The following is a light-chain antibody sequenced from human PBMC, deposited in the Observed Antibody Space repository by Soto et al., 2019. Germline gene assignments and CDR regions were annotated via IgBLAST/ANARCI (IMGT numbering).Light chain of an antibody. V-gene: IGKV3-15*01. CDR1: QSLSSN. Sequence: EIVMTQSPSSLSVSPGKRATLSCRASQSLSSNLAWYQQKPGQAPRLLIYDASTRATGIPARFSGSGSGTEFTLTISSLQSEDFAFYYCQQYNSWPRTFGQGTRLEIK. CDR2: DAS. J-gene: IGKJ5*01. CDR3: QQYNSWPRT.